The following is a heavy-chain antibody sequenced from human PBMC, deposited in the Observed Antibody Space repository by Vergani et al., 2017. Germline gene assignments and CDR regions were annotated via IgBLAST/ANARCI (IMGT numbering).Heavy chain of an antibody. D-gene: IGHD2-15*01. J-gene: IGHJ5*02. CDR1: GASVSHYY. Sequence: QVQLQESGPGLVKSSETLSLTCTVSGASVSHYYWSWIRQSPEKGLEWIGYISHSGTTNYNPSLESRVTISEDTSKNQFSLKLSSVTAADTAVYYCTRQWAVVAANNWFDPWGQGTLVTVSS. V-gene: IGHV4-59*08. CDR3: TRQWAVVAANNWFDP. CDR2: ISHSGTT.